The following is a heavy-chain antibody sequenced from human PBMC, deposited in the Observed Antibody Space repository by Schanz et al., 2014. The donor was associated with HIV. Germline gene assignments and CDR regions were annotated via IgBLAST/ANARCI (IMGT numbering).Heavy chain of an antibody. D-gene: IGHD3-3*01. J-gene: IGHJ6*02. CDR3: ARDYRFLQEYYYGMDV. V-gene: IGHV3-74*01. CDR1: GFSVSSNY. Sequence: VQLVESGGGVVQPGRSLRLSCAASGFSVSSNYITWVRQAPGKGLEWVSRINSDGSSTTYADYVKGRFTISRDNAKNTLYLQMNSLRAEDTAVYYCARDYRFLQEYYYGMDVWGQGTTVSVSS. CDR2: INSDGSST.